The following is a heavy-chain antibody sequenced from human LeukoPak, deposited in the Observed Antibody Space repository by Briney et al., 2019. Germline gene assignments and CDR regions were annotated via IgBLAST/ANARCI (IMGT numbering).Heavy chain of an antibody. Sequence: SETLSLTCTVSGRSISGYYWSWIRQPPGKGLEWIGYINYSGSTNYNPSLKSRVTISVDTSKNQFSLKLNSVTAADTAVYYCARGPFTYGSVTWGQGTLVTVSS. V-gene: IGHV4-59*01. J-gene: IGHJ4*02. D-gene: IGHD3-10*01. CDR2: INYSGST. CDR3: ARGPFTYGSVT. CDR1: GRSISGYY.